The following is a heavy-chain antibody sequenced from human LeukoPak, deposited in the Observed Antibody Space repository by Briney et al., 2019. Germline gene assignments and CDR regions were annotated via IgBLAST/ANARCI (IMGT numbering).Heavy chain of an antibody. Sequence: ASVKVSCKASGGTFSSYAISWVRQAPGRGLEWMGGIIPIFGTANYAQKFQGRVTITADESTSTAYMELSSLRSEDTAVHYCAREGDGYNLETAFDYWGQGTLVTVSS. D-gene: IGHD5-24*01. V-gene: IGHV1-69*13. CDR3: AREGDGYNLETAFDY. CDR2: IIPIFGTA. J-gene: IGHJ4*02. CDR1: GGTFSSYA.